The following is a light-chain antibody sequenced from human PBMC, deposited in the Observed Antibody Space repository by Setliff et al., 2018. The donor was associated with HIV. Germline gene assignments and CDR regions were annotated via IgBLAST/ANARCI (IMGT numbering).Light chain of an antibody. J-gene: IGLJ1*01. CDR1: SSDVGTYNA. Sequence: QSALTQPASVSGSPGQSITISCTGTSSDVGTYNAVYWYQQHPGKAPKLMIYDVSTRPSGVSNRFSGSKSGNTASLTTSGLHTEDEADYYCSSYTSSSTDVFGTGTKVTVL. CDR2: DVS. V-gene: IGLV2-14*01. CDR3: SSYTSSSTDV.